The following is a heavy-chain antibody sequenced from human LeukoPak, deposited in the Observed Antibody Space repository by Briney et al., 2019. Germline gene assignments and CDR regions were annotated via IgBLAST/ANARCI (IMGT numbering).Heavy chain of an antibody. J-gene: IGHJ4*02. V-gene: IGHV3-30*18. CDR2: ISYDGSAE. D-gene: IGHD6-13*01. CDR1: GFTISNYG. Sequence: GGSLRLTCTASGFTISNYGMHWVRQAPGKGLEWVAVISYDGSAEYYADSVKGRFAIYRDNSRNTLYLQMNSLRPEDTAVYYCSKELTRCSSWSEDYWGQGTLVTVSS. CDR3: SKELTRCSSWSEDY.